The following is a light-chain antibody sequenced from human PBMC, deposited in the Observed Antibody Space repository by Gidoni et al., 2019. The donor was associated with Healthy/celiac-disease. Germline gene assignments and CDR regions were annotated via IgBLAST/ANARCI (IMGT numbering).Light chain of an antibody. CDR2: GAS. CDR3: QQYGSSPVT. V-gene: IGKV3-20*01. Sequence: EIVLPPSPGTLSFSPGERATLSCRASQSVSSSYLAWYRQKPGQAPRLLIYGASSRATGIPDRVSGSGSGTDFTLTISRLEPEDFAVYYCQQYGSSPVTFGQGTRLEIK. CDR1: QSVSSSY. J-gene: IGKJ5*01.